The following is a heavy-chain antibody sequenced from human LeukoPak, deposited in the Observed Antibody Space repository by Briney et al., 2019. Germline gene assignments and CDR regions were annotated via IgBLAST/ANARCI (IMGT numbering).Heavy chain of an antibody. V-gene: IGHV3-23*01. Sequence: GGSLRLSCAASGFTFSSYAMSWVRQAPGKGLEWVSAISGSGGSTYYADSVKGRFTISRDNFKNTLYLQMSSLRAEDTAVYYCAKVSAAEYYFDYWGQGTLVTVSS. CDR2: ISGSGGST. CDR1: GFTFSSYA. D-gene: IGHD2-2*01. CDR3: AKVSAAEYYFDY. J-gene: IGHJ4*02.